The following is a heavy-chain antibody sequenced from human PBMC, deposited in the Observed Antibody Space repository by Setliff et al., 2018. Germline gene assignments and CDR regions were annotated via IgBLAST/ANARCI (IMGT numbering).Heavy chain of an antibody. CDR3: ARVPHIWFGDLVTFDDAFDV. V-gene: IGHV4-34*01. D-gene: IGHD3-10*01. CDR2: INHSGST. J-gene: IGHJ3*01. Sequence: SETLSLTCTVYGGSFSDHFWSWIRQPPGKGLEWIGEINHSGSTNYNPSLKSRVTISVDASKNQFSLKLTSVTAADTAVYFCARVPHIWFGDLVTFDDAFDVWGQWTMVTVSS. CDR1: GGSFSDHF.